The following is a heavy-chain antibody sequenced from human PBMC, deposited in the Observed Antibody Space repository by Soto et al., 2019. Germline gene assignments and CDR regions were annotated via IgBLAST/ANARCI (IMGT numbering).Heavy chain of an antibody. V-gene: IGHV1-18*01. CDR2: ISAYNGNT. CDR1: GYTFTSYG. J-gene: IGHJ4*02. Sequence: ASVKVYCKASGYTFTSYGISWVRQSPGQGLEWMGWISAYNGNTNYAQKLQGRVTMTTDTSTSTAYMELRSLRSDDTAVYYCARALTMVLGFRFHFDSWGQGTLVTVPS. CDR3: ARALTMVLGFRFHFDS. D-gene: IGHD3-10*01.